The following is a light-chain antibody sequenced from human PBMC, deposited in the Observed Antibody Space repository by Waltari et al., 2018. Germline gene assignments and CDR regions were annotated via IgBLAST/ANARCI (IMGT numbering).Light chain of an antibody. Sequence: DIVMTQSPVSLSVTPGEPASISCRSSQSLLHNNGYNFLDWYLQKPGQSPHLLISLGSHRASGVPDRFRASGSGTDFTLKISRVEAEDVAVYYCMQALQTPPTFGQGTKVEIK. V-gene: IGKV2-28*01. CDR1: QSLLHNNGYNF. CDR3: MQALQTPPT. CDR2: LGS. J-gene: IGKJ1*01.